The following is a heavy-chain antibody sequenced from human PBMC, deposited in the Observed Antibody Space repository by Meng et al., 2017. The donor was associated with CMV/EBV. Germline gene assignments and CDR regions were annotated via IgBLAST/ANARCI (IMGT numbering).Heavy chain of an antibody. Sequence: SETLSLTCTVSGYPISSGYYWGWIRQPPGKGLEWIGSIYHSGSTYYNPSLKSRVTISVDTSKNQFSLKLSSVTAADTAVYYCARDGGAWGELYYYGMDVWGQGTTVTVSS. CDR2: IYHSGST. D-gene: IGHD2-15*01. CDR3: ARDGGAWGELYYYGMDV. V-gene: IGHV4-38-2*02. J-gene: IGHJ6*02. CDR1: GYPISSGYY.